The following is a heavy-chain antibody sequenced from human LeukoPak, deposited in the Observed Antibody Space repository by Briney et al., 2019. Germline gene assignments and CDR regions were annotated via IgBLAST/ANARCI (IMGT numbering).Heavy chain of an antibody. Sequence: GGSLRLSCAASGFTVSSNYMSWVRQAPGKGLVWVSVIYSGGSTYYADSVKGRFTISRDNSKNTLYLQMNSLRAEDTAVYYCARDQGDGYNLRYWGQGTLVTVSS. CDR1: GFTVSSNY. CDR3: ARDQGDGYNLRY. CDR2: IYSGGST. V-gene: IGHV3-53*01. D-gene: IGHD5-24*01. J-gene: IGHJ4*02.